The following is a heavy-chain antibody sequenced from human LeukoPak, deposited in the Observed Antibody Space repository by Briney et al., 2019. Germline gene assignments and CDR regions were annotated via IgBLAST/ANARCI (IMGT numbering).Heavy chain of an antibody. J-gene: IGHJ4*02. CDR1: GGSISTYY. D-gene: IGHD3-10*01. V-gene: IGHV4-34*01. CDR3: AREDRDYYGSGSLTG. CDR2: INHSGST. Sequence: SETLSLTCTVSGGSISTYYWSWIRQSPGKGLEWIGEINHSGSTNYNPSLKSRVTISVDTSKNQFSLKLSSVTAADTAVYYCAREDRDYYGSGSLTGWGQGALVTVSS.